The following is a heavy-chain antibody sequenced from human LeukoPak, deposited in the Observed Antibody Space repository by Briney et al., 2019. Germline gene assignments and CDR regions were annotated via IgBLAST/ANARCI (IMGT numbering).Heavy chain of an antibody. CDR2: IYPGDSDT. Sequence: GESLKISCKGSGYSFTSYWIGWVRQMPGKGLEWMGIIYPGDSDTRYSPSFQGQVTISADKSISTAYLQWSSPKASDTAMYHCARHSHDYGDYEGVSWGQGTLVTVSS. CDR1: GYSFTSYW. J-gene: IGHJ5*02. V-gene: IGHV5-51*01. CDR3: ARHSHDYGDYEGVS. D-gene: IGHD4-17*01.